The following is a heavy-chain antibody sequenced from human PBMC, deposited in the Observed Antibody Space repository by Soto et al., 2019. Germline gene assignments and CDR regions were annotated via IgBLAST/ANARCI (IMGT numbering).Heavy chain of an antibody. V-gene: IGHV2-5*02. CDR1: GFSLITGGVG. CDR3: AHRRPFTNTWNGGWFDP. D-gene: IGHD1-1*01. J-gene: IGHJ5*02. Sequence: QITLKESGPTLVKPTQTLTLTCTFSGFSLITGGVGVGWIRQPPGKALEWLALIYWDDDKGYSPSLKSRLTITKDTSKNPVVLTMTHMDPVDTATYYCAHRRPFTNTWNGGWFDPWGQGTLVTVSS. CDR2: IYWDDDK.